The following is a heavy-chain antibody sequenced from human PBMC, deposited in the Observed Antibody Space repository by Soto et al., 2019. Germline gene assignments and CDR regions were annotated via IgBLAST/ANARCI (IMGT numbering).Heavy chain of an antibody. V-gene: IGHV1-18*04. Sequence: ASVKVSCKASGYTFTSYGISWVRQAPGQGLEWMGWISAYNGNTNYAQKLQGRVTMTTDTSTSTAYMELRSLRSDDTAVYYCARIDCSGGSCYPEYLGQGTLVNVSS. CDR1: GYTFTSYG. CDR3: ARIDCSGGSCYPEY. CDR2: ISAYNGNT. D-gene: IGHD2-15*01. J-gene: IGHJ4*02.